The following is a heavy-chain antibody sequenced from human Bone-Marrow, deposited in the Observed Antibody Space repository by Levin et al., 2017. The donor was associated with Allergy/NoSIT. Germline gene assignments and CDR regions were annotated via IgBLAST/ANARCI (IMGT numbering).Heavy chain of an antibody. Sequence: HPGGSLRLSCAASGFTFASYAMSWVRQAPGKGLEWVSSISGNGGRTYYADSVKGRFTISRDNSKNTLYLQMKNLRAEDTAVYYCATDSTIAVAGTDWFDPWGQGTLVTVSS. J-gene: IGHJ5*02. CDR2: ISGNGGRT. V-gene: IGHV3-23*01. CDR3: ATDSTIAVAGTDWFDP. CDR1: GFTFASYA. D-gene: IGHD6-19*01.